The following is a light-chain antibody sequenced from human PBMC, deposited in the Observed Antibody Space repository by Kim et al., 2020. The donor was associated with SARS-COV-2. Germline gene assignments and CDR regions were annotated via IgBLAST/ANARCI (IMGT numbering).Light chain of an antibody. V-gene: IGKV3-20*01. CDR1: QTVSNNN. Sequence: SPGERATLSCRASQTVSNNNLAWYPHKPGQAPRVLIFGASSRATGIPDRFSGSGSETDFTLTIGSLEPEDFAVYYCQQYGTPPLTFGGGTKVDIK. J-gene: IGKJ4*01. CDR2: GAS. CDR3: QQYGTPPLT.